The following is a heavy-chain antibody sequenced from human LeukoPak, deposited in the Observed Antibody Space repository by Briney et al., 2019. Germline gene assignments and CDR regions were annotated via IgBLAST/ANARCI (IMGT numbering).Heavy chain of an antibody. D-gene: IGHD5-12*01. Sequence: GGSLRLSRAASGFTFSSYSMNWVRQAPGKGLEWVSSISSSSSYIYYADSLKGRFTISRDNAKNSLYLQMNSLRAEDTAVYYCAREGIYSGYDPYYFDYWGQGTLVTVSS. CDR2: ISSSSSYI. CDR1: GFTFSSYS. J-gene: IGHJ4*02. CDR3: AREGIYSGYDPYYFDY. V-gene: IGHV3-21*01.